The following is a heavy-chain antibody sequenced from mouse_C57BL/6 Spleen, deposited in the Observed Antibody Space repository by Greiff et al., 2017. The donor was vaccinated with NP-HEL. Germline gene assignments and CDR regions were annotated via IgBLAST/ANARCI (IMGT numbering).Heavy chain of an antibody. Sequence: EVKLMESGGGLVKPGGSLKLSCAASGFTFSDYGMHWVRQAPEKGLEWVAYISSGSSTIYYADTVKGRFTISRDNAKNTLFLQMTSLRSEDTAMYYCARGDYDYSWFAYWGQGTLVTVSA. CDR3: ARGDYDYSWFAY. J-gene: IGHJ3*01. CDR1: GFTFSDYG. D-gene: IGHD2-4*01. V-gene: IGHV5-17*01. CDR2: ISSGSSTI.